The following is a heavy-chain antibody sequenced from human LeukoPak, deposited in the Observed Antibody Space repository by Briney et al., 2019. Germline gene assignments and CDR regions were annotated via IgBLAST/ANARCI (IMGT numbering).Heavy chain of an antibody. Sequence: GGSLRLSCAASGFTVSSNYMSWVRQAPGKGLEWVSVIYSGGSTYYADSVKGRFTISRDNSKNTLYLQMNSLRAEDTAVYYCARGKAARNIYYYYGMDVWGQGTTVTVSS. CDR3: ARGKAARNIYYYYGMDV. J-gene: IGHJ6*02. CDR2: IYSGGST. V-gene: IGHV3-66*01. D-gene: IGHD6-6*01. CDR1: GFTVSSNY.